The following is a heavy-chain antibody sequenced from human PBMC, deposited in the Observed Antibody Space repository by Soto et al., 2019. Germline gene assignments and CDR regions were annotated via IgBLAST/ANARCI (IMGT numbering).Heavy chain of an antibody. Sequence: EVQLLDSGGGLVQPGGSLRLSCAASGFTFNNYAMNWVRQAPGKGLEWVATISGTGGSTYYADSVKGRFTISRDNSKNTRYLQMNSGRGEDTAVYYCAKDRLGGNFDYWGQGTQVTVSS. CDR2: ISGTGGST. V-gene: IGHV3-23*01. CDR3: AKDRLGGNFDY. J-gene: IGHJ4*02. CDR1: GFTFNNYA.